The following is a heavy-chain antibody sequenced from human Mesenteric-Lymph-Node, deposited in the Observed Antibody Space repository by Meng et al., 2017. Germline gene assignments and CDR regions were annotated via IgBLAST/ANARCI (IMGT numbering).Heavy chain of an antibody. V-gene: IGHV4-30-4*01. J-gene: IGHJ4*02. CDR2: IHHSGSA. D-gene: IGHD2-21*01. Sequence: QVQLQESGPGLVEPSQTLSLTSPVSGGSMSSGNYYWSWIRQPPGKGLEWIGYIHHSGSAYYNPSLKSRVSISVDTSKNQFSLNLNSMTAADTAVYYCASFDHIPRRNYFDYWGQGTLVTVSS. CDR1: GGSMSSGNYY. CDR3: ASFDHIPRRNYFDY.